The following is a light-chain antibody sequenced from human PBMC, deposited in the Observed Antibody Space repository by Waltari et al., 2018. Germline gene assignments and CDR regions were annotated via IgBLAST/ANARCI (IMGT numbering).Light chain of an antibody. CDR2: ENT. V-gene: IGLV1-40*01. CDR1: APTIASVG. CDR3: QSYDNSLRGSLL. J-gene: IGLJ3*02. Sequence: QSVLTQAPSVSGAPGQRVTSSRTGGAPTIASVGVKWYQLLPGRVPKLLIYENTKRPSGVPDRFSGSKSGTSASLAIEGLQPEDEGDYYCQSYDNSLRGSLLFGGGTKVTV.